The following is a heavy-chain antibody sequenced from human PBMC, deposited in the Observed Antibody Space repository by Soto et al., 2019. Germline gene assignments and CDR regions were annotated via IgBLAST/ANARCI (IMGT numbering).Heavy chain of an antibody. J-gene: IGHJ4*02. CDR2: ISSSSNYI. V-gene: IGHV3-21*01. CDR1: GFTFSSYN. Sequence: EVQLVESGGGLVKPGGSLRLSCAASGFTFSSYNMNWVRQAPGKGLEWVSSISSSSNYIYYADSVKGRFTISRDNAKNPPYLQMNSLGAEDTAVYYCASHPRDSSGYGYYFDYWGQGTLVTVSS. D-gene: IGHD3-22*01. CDR3: ASHPRDSSGYGYYFDY.